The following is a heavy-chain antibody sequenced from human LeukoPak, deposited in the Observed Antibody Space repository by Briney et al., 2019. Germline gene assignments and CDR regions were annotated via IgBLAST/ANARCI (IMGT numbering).Heavy chain of an antibody. J-gene: IGHJ4*02. V-gene: IGHV3-30*18. CDR2: ISYDGSNK. D-gene: IGHD3-10*01. CDR3: AKGNYGSGTAIDY. CDR1: GFTFSRYC. Sequence: GSLRLSCGSSGFTFSRYCKHWVRQASGKGPEWVAVISYDGSNKYYADSVKGRFTISRDNSKNTLYLQMNSLRAEDTAVYYCAKGNYGSGTAIDYWGQGTLVTVSS.